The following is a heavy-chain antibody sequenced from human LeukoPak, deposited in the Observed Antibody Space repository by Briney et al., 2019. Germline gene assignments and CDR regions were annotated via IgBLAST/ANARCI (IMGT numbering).Heavy chain of an antibody. J-gene: IGHJ4*02. CDR3: AKSQLTNPFYYYDS. V-gene: IGHV3-7*03. CDR2: IKQDGSEK. Sequence: GGSLRLSCAASGFTFSTYWMSWVRQAPGKGLEWVANIKQDGSEKYYVDSVKGRFTISRDNAKNSLYLQMNSLRAEDTAVYYCAKSQLTNPFYYYDSWGQGTLVTVSS. D-gene: IGHD3-22*01. CDR1: GFTFSTYW.